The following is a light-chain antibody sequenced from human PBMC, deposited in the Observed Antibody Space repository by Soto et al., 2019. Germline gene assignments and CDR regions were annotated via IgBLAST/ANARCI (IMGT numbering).Light chain of an antibody. Sequence: EIVMTQSPAPLSASPGERVTLSCRASQSVSVNLAWYQQNPGQAPRLLIYGASTRATGIPARFSGSGSGTEFTLTISSLQSEDFAVYYCQHYNNWPPWTFGQGTKVEIK. V-gene: IGKV3-15*01. J-gene: IGKJ1*01. CDR2: GAS. CDR3: QHYNNWPPWT. CDR1: QSVSVN.